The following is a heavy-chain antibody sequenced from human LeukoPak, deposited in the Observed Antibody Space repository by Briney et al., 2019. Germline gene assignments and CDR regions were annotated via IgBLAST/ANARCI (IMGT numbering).Heavy chain of an antibody. CDR2: ISYDGSNK. V-gene: IGHV3-30-3*01. D-gene: IGHD6-13*01. Sequence: GRSLRLSCAASGFTFSSYAMHWVRQAPGKGLEWVAVISYDGSNKYYADSVKGRFTISRDNSKNTLYLQMNSLRAEDTAVYYCARDSGQLYYYGMDVWGQGTTVTVSS. CDR1: GFTFSSYA. CDR3: ARDSGQLYYYGMDV. J-gene: IGHJ6*02.